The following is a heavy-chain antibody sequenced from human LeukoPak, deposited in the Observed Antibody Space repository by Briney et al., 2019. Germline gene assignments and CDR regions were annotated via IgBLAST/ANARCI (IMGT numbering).Heavy chain of an antibody. CDR1: GFTFSSYA. CDR2: ISYDGSNK. V-gene: IGHV3-30*03. Sequence: GGSLRLSCAASGFTFSSYAMHWVRQAPGKGLEWVAGISYDGSNKNYADSAKGRFTISRDNSKNTLYLQMNGLRAEDTAVYYCARDPSGQNAFDIWGQGTMVTVSS. CDR3: ARDPSGQNAFDI. J-gene: IGHJ3*02. D-gene: IGHD2-15*01.